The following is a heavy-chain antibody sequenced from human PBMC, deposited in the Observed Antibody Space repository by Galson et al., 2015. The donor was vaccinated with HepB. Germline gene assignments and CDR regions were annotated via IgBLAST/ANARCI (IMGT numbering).Heavy chain of an antibody. Sequence: SVKVSCKASGYTFTGYYMHWVRQAPGQGLEWMGWINPNSGGTNYAQKFQGRVTMTRDTSISTAYMELSRLRSDDTAVYYCAREQGLEIAARLFWFDPWGQGTLVTVSS. CDR1: GYTFTGYY. D-gene: IGHD6-6*01. V-gene: IGHV1-2*02. CDR3: AREQGLEIAARLFWFDP. J-gene: IGHJ5*02. CDR2: INPNSGGT.